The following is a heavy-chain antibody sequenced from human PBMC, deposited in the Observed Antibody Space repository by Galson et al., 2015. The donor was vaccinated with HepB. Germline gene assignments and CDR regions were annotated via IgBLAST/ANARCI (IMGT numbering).Heavy chain of an antibody. Sequence: SVKVSCKASGHTFTSYYMHWVRQAPGQGLEWMGIINPSGGSTSYAQKFQGRVTMTRDTSTSTVYMELSSLRSEDTAVYYCARVGCSSTSCYEGGSYYYYGMDVWGQGTTVTVSS. J-gene: IGHJ6*02. CDR2: INPSGGST. CDR1: GHTFTSYY. CDR3: ARVGCSSTSCYEGGSYYYYGMDV. D-gene: IGHD2-2*01. V-gene: IGHV1-46*01.